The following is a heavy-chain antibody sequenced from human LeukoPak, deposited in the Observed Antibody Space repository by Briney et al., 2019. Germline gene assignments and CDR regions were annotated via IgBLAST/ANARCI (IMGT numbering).Heavy chain of an antibody. D-gene: IGHD3-9*01. Sequence: GGSLRLSCAASGFTFSTYAMSWVRQAPGKGLEWVSGLSGSGGSTYYADSVKGRFTISRDDSMNTVYLQVNSLRPEDTAVYYCAGGNYDWDCDNWGQGTLVTVSS. V-gene: IGHV3-23*01. J-gene: IGHJ4*02. CDR3: AGGNYDWDCDN. CDR1: GFTFSTYA. CDR2: LSGSGGST.